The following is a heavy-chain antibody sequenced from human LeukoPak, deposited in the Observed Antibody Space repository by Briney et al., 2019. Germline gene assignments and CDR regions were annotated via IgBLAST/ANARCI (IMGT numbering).Heavy chain of an antibody. CDR2: INHSGST. CDR1: GGSFSGYY. D-gene: IGHD6-19*01. V-gene: IGHV4-34*01. J-gene: IGHJ5*02. CDR3: ARRGSGWYGNWFDP. Sequence: SETLSLTCAVYGGSFSGYYWSWIRQPPGKGLEWIGEINHSGSTNYNPSLKSRVTISVDTSKNQFSLKLSSVTAADTAVYYCARRGSGWYGNWFDPWGQGTLVTVSS.